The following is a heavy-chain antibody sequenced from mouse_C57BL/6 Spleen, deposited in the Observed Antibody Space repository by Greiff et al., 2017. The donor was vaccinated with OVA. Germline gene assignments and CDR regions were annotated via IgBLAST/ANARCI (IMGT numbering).Heavy chain of an antibody. CDR1: GYTFTSYW. Sequence: VQLQQPGAELVKPGASVKMSCKASGYTFTSYWITWVKQRPGQGLEWIGDIYPGSGSTNYNEKFKSKATLTVDTSSSTAYMQLSSLTSEDSAVYYCARSLYYGSSPWYFDVWGTGTTVTVSS. CDR3: ARSLYYGSSPWYFDV. D-gene: IGHD1-1*01. CDR2: IYPGSGST. J-gene: IGHJ1*03. V-gene: IGHV1-55*01.